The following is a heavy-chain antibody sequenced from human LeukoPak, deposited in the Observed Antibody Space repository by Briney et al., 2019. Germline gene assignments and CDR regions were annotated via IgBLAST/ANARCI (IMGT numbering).Heavy chain of an antibody. D-gene: IGHD1-26*01. V-gene: IGHV3-15*01. J-gene: IGHJ3*02. CDR2: IKSKTDGGTT. CDR1: GFTFSNAW. CDR3: TTGWELLGAFDI. Sequence: PGGSLRLSCAASGFTFSNAWMSWVRQAPGKGLEWVGRIKSKTDGGTTDYAAPVKGRFTISRDDSKNTLYLQMNSLKTEDTAVYYCTTGWELLGAFDIRGQGTMVTVSS.